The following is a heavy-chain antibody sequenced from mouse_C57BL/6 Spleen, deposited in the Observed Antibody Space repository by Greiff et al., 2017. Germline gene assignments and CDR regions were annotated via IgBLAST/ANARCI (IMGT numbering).Heavy chain of an antibody. CDR2: IRGGGSST. D-gene: IGHD2-3*01. CDR3: ARIYDVYYTWFAY. V-gene: IGHV5-4*03. Sequence: EVKLVESGGGLVKPGGSLKISCAASGFPFSSYAMSWVRQTPEKRLEWVATIRGGGSSTYYPDNVKGRFTISRDNAMNNLYRKMSPLKSEDTAMYYCARIYDVYYTWFAYWGQGTLVTVSA. J-gene: IGHJ3*01. CDR1: GFPFSSYA.